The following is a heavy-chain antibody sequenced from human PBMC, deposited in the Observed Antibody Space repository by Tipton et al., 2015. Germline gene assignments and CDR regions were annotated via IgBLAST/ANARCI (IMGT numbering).Heavy chain of an antibody. Sequence: TLSLTCAVFGGSFSDYYWNWIRQPPGKGLEWFGEINHSGNTKYNPSFKSRVNISVDASKNHFSLKMKSVTAADTAVYYCARGRRIIRYFDEWGQGSLVTVSS. CDR1: GGSFSDYY. V-gene: IGHV4-34*01. D-gene: IGHD3-9*01. J-gene: IGHJ4*02. CDR2: INHSGNT. CDR3: ARGRRIIRYFDE.